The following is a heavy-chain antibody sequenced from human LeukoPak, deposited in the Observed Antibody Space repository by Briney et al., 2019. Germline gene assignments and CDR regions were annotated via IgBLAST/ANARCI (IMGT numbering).Heavy chain of an antibody. D-gene: IGHD2-21*02. Sequence: GASVKVSCKASGGTFSSYAISWVRQAPGQGLEWMGRIIPIFGIANYAQKFQGRVTITADKSTSTAYMELSSLRSEDTAVYYCARELSYCGGDCYSIPDYWGQGTLVTVFS. CDR1: GGTFSSYA. J-gene: IGHJ4*02. CDR2: IIPIFGIA. CDR3: ARELSYCGGDCYSIPDY. V-gene: IGHV1-69*04.